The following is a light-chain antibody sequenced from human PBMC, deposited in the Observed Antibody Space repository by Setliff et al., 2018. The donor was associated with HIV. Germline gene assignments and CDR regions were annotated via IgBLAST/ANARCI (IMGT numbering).Light chain of an antibody. Sequence: QSALTQPASVSGSPGQSITISCTGTSSDVGSYNRVSWYQQPPGTAPKLIIYEVSYRPSGVPDRFSGSKSGNTASLTISGLQAEDEVDYYCSSYTTSNTYVFGTGTKVTVL. V-gene: IGLV2-18*02. CDR1: SSDVGSYNR. CDR3: SSYTTSNTYV. CDR2: EVS. J-gene: IGLJ1*01.